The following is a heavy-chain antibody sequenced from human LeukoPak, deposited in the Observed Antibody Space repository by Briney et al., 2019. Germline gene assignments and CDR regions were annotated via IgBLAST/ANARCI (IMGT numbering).Heavy chain of an antibody. Sequence: ASVKASCKVSGYTLTELSMHWVRQAPGQGLEWMGIINPSGGSTSYAQKFQGRVTMTRDMSTSTVYMELSSLRSEDTAVYYCARGRYDFWSGYGGFDYWGQGTLVTVSS. V-gene: IGHV1-46*01. CDR3: ARGRYDFWSGYGGFDY. D-gene: IGHD3-3*01. CDR2: INPSGGST. CDR1: GYTLTELS. J-gene: IGHJ4*02.